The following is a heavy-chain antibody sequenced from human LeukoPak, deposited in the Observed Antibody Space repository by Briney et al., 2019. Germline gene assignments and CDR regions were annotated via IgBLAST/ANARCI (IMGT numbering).Heavy chain of an antibody. V-gene: IGHV1-2*02. CDR2: INPNSAGT. J-gene: IGHJ4*02. D-gene: IGHD3-10*01. Sequence: ASVKVSCKASGYTFMDYYLHWVRQAPGQGLEWMGWINPNSAGTNSAQKFQGRVTMTRDTSISTAYMELSGLRSDDTAVYYCARDVGSGNYYNCFDYWGQGTLVTVSS. CDR1: GYTFMDYY. CDR3: ARDVGSGNYYNCFDY.